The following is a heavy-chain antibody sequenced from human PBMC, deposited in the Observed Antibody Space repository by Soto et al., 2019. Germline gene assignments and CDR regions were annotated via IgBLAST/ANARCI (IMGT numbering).Heavy chain of an antibody. CDR3: ARSSGFYYVDY. D-gene: IGHD3-22*01. J-gene: IGHJ4*02. Sequence: QVQLVQSGAEVKKPGASVKVSCKASGYTFTSYAMHWVRQAPGQRLEWMGWINAGNGHTKYSQKFQGRVTITRDTSASTAYKALTSLRSDDTAVYYCARSSGFYYVDYWGQGTLVTVSS. V-gene: IGHV1-3*01. CDR1: GYTFTSYA. CDR2: INAGNGHT.